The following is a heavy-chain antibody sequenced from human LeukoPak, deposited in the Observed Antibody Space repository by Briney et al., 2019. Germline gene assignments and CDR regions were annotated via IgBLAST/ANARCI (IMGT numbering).Heavy chain of an antibody. D-gene: IGHD3-22*01. CDR3: ARLSSPHYYDSSGYYSN. CDR2: IYPGDSDT. J-gene: IGHJ4*02. CDR1: GYSFTSYW. V-gene: IGHV5-51*01. Sequence: GESLKISCKGSGYSFTSYWIGWVRQMPGKGLEWMGIIYPGDSDTRYSPSFQGQVTISADKSISTAYLQWSSLKASDTAMYYGARLSSPHYYDSSGYYSNWGQGTLVTVSS.